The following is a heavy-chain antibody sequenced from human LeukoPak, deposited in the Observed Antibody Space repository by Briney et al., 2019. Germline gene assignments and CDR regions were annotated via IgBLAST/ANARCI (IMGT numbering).Heavy chain of an antibody. CDR2: IFNSGST. CDR3: ARGRGYSYGYYFDY. Sequence: PSETLSLTCTVSGGSISSSKYYWGSIRQPPGKGLEWIGTIFNSGSTHYNPSLKSRVTISVDTSKNQLSLKLSSVTAADTAVYYCARGRGYSYGYYFDYWGQGTLVTVSS. D-gene: IGHD5-18*01. J-gene: IGHJ4*02. V-gene: IGHV4-39*01. CDR1: GGSISSSKYY.